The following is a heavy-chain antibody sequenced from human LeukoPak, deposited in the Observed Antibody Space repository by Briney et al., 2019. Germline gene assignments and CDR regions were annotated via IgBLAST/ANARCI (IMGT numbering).Heavy chain of an antibody. CDR2: VYYSGIT. Sequence: SETLSLTCTVSGGSIGSYSWNWIRQPPGKGLEWIGYVYYSGITNYNPSLKSRVTISVDTSKNQFSLNLNSVTAADTAVYYCARRVKTAANTSGDNWLDPWGQGTLVTVSS. CDR3: ARRVKTAANTSGDNWLDP. D-gene: IGHD2-21*02. J-gene: IGHJ5*02. V-gene: IGHV4-59*08. CDR1: GGSIGSYS.